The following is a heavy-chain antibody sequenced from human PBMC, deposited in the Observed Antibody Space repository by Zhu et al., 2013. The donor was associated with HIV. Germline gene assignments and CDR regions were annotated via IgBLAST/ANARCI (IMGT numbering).Heavy chain of an antibody. J-gene: IGHJ6*02. V-gene: IGHV1-18*01. CDR1: GYTFTSYG. D-gene: IGHD3-22*01. CDR2: ISAYNGNT. CDR3: ARVNYDSSGYWSVNFSYGMDV. Sequence: QVQLVQSGAEVKKPGASVKVSCKASGYTFTSYGISWVRQAPGQGLEWMGWISAYNGNTNYAQKLQGRVTMTTDTSTSTAYMELRSLRSDDTAVYYCARVNYDSSGYWSVNFSYGMDVWGQGTTVTVSS.